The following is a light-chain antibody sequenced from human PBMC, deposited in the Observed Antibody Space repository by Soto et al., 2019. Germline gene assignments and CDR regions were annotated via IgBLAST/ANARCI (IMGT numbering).Light chain of an antibody. J-gene: IGKJ2*01. V-gene: IGKV3-20*01. CDR2: SAS. CDR3: QQYGNSPYT. CDR1: QSVSSGY. Sequence: EIVLTQSPGTLSLSPGEGATLSCRASQSVSSGYLAWYQQKPGQTPRLLIYSASSRATGIPDRFSGSGSGTDFTLTISRLETEDFAVYYCQQYGNSPYTFGQGTKVEIK.